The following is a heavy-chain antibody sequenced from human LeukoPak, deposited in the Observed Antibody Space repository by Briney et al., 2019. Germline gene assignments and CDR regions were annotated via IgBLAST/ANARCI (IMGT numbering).Heavy chain of an antibody. D-gene: IGHD6-13*01. J-gene: IGHJ4*02. CDR3: ARGQAAAGTGMDFDY. CDR2: ISSSGSTI. Sequence: PGGSPRLSCAASEFTFSSYEMNWVRQAPGKGLEWVSYISSSGSTIYYADSVKGRFTISRDNAKNSLYLQMNSLRAEDTAVYYCARGQAAAGTGMDFDYWGQGTLVTVSS. V-gene: IGHV3-48*03. CDR1: EFTFSSYE.